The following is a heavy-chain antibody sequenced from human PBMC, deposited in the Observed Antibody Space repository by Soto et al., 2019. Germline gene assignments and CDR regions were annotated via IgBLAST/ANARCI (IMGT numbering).Heavy chain of an antibody. Sequence: GASVKVSCKASGFTFTSSAVRWVRQARGQRLEWIGWIVVGSGNTNYAQKFQERVTITRDMSTSTAYMELSSLRSEDTAVYYCAVTQWLVFTFSGRSGTSDAFDIWGQGTMVTVSS. J-gene: IGHJ3*02. CDR2: IVVGSGNT. D-gene: IGHD5-12*01. CDR3: AVTQWLVFTFSGRSGTSDAFDI. V-gene: IGHV1-58*01. CDR1: GFTFTSSA.